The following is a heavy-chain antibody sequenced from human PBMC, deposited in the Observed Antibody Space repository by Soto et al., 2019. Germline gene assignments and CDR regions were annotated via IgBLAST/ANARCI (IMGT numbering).Heavy chain of an antibody. CDR1: GFTFSSYA. J-gene: IGHJ4*02. V-gene: IGHV3-30-3*01. Sequence: LRLSCAASGFTFSSYAMHWVRQAPGKGLEWVAVISYDGSNKYYADSVKGRFTISRDNSKNTLYLQMNSLRAEDTAVYYCARAEGSSSLKPHWGQGTLVTVSS. D-gene: IGHD6-6*01. CDR3: ARAEGSSSLKPH. CDR2: ISYDGSNK.